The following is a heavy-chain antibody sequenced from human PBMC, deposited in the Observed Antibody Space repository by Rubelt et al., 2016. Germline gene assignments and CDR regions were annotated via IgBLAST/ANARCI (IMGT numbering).Heavy chain of an antibody. V-gene: IGHV4-34*01. Sequence: QVQLQQWGAGLLKPSETLSLTCAVYGGSFSGYYWSWIRQPPGKGLEWIGEINHSGSTNYNPSLKSRVTISVYTSKNQCSLKLSSVTAADTAVYYCASGSSEWLMDAFDIWGQGTMVTVSS. J-gene: IGHJ3*02. CDR1: GGSFSGYY. CDR2: INHSGST. D-gene: IGHD6-19*01. CDR3: ASGSSEWLMDAFDI.